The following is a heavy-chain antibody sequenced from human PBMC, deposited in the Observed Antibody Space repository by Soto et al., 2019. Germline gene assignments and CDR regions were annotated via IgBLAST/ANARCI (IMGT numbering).Heavy chain of an antibody. CDR2: IYYSGST. Sequence: QVQLQESGPGLVKPSQTLSLTCTVSGGSISSGGYYWSWIRQHPGKGLEWIGYIYYSGSTYYNPSLKSRVTISVDTSKNQFSLKLSAVTAADTAVYYCARGEVEWLRSSRIYYYGMDVWGQGTTVTVSS. D-gene: IGHD5-12*01. CDR3: ARGEVEWLRSSRIYYYGMDV. J-gene: IGHJ6*02. CDR1: GGSISSGGYY. V-gene: IGHV4-31*03.